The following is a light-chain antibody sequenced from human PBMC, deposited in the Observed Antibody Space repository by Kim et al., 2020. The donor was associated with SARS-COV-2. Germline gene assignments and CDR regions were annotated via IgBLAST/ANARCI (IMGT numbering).Light chain of an antibody. CDR1: RSDVDGCIY. CDR3: SSYAGSNNLE. Sequence: GQSTTVSCTGTRSDVDGCIYASWYQQHPGKAPKLMIYDVSKRPSGVPDRFTGSKSGSTASMTVSGLQAEDEADYYCSSYAGSNNLEFGGGTQLTV. CDR2: DVS. J-gene: IGLJ2*01. V-gene: IGLV2-8*01.